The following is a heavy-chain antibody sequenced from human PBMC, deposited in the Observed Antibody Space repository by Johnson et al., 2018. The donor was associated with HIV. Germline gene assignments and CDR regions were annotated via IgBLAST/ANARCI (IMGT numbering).Heavy chain of an antibody. D-gene: IGHD6-6*01. CDR2: ISYDGSNK. V-gene: IGHV3-30*18. CDR1: GFTVSSNY. J-gene: IGHJ3*02. CDR3: AKQHEQLVEPDAFDI. Sequence: QVQLVESGGGLVQPGGSLRLSCAASGFTVSSNYMSWVRQAPGKGLEWVAVISYDGSNKYYADPVKGRFTISRDNSKNTLYLQMNSLRAEDTAVYYCAKQHEQLVEPDAFDIWGQGTMVTVSS.